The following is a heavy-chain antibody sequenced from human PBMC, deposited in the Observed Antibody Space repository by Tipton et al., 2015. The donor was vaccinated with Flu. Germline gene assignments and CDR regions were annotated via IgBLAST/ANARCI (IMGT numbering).Heavy chain of an antibody. CDR3: ATSGWRDPRGSFDF. Sequence: TLSLTCTVSGGSISTGGYYWIWIRQHPGKGLEWIGYIYYSGSTNYNPSLKSRATISLDTSKNQFSLRVNSVTAADTAVYYCATSGWRDPRGSFDFWGQGTLVTVSS. J-gene: IGHJ4*02. CDR1: GGSISTGGYY. D-gene: IGHD5-24*01. CDR2: IYYSGST. V-gene: IGHV4-61*08.